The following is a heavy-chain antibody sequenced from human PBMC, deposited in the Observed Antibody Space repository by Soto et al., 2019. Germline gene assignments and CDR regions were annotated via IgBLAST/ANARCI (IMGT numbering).Heavy chain of an antibody. Sequence: QVQLVQSGAEVRKPGASVTVSCRSSGDSFNDYDIHWVRQAPGQGFEWMGWINPNGGVTKYAQKFQGWVSMTRDTSIRTVYMQLGRLRSDDTAVYYCARESGGATATLDYYYFYMDVWGTGTTVTVSS. CDR3: ARESGGATATLDYYYFYMDV. J-gene: IGHJ6*03. CDR1: GDSFNDYD. V-gene: IGHV1-2*04. CDR2: INPNGGVT. D-gene: IGHD5-12*01.